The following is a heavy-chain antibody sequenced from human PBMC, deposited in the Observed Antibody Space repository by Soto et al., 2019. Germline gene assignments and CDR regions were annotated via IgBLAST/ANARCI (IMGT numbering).Heavy chain of an antibody. J-gene: IGHJ4*02. CDR1: GYTFTTYG. CDR3: ARGPTDYYDNSGDYFLDY. D-gene: IGHD3-22*01. V-gene: IGHV1-18*01. CDR2: ISTYNGNT. Sequence: ASVKVSCKASGYTFTTYGMSWVRQAPGQGLDWMGWISTYNGNTKYAERLQGRVTMTTDTTTSTAYMELRSLRSDDTAVYYCARGPTDYYDNSGDYFLDYWGQGTLVTVSS.